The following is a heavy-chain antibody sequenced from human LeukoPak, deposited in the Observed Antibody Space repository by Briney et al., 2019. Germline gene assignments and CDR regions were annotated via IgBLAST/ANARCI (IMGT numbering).Heavy chain of an antibody. D-gene: IGHD6-6*01. CDR3: ARGRERAARSYYFDY. J-gene: IGHJ4*02. V-gene: IGHV4-30-2*01. CDR1: GGSISSGGYS. Sequence: NASETLSLTCAVSGGSISSGGYSWSWIRQPPGKGLEWIGYIYHSGSTYYNPSLKSRVTISVDRSKNQFSLKPSSVTAADTAVYYRARGRERAARSYYFDYWGQGTLVTVSS. CDR2: IYHSGST.